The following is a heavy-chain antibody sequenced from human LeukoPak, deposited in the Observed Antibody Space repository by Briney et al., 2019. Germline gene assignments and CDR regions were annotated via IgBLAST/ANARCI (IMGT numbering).Heavy chain of an antibody. V-gene: IGHV3-48*04. CDR1: GFTFSSYS. J-gene: IGHJ3*02. D-gene: IGHD4-23*01. CDR2: ISSSSSTI. CDR3: ARDYGGNLNAFDI. Sequence: GGSLRLSCAASGFTFSSYSMNWVRQAPGKGLEWVSYISSSSSTIYYADSVKGRFTISRDNAKNSLYLQMNSLRAEDTAVYYCARDYGGNLNAFDIWGQGTMVTVSS.